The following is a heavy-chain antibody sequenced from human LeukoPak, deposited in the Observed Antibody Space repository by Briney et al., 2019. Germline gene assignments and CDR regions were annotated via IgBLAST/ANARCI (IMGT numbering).Heavy chain of an antibody. CDR1: GGSFSGYY. V-gene: IGHV4-34*01. J-gene: IGHJ6*03. D-gene: IGHD3-22*01. CDR3: ARDYYDSSGYSKYYYYYYMDV. Sequence: PSETLSLTCAVYGGSFSGYYWSWVRQPPGKGLEWIGEINHSGSTNYNPSLKSRVTMSVDTSKNQFSLKLSSVTAADTAVYYCARDYYDSSGYSKYYYYYYMDVWGKGTTVTVSS. CDR2: INHSGST.